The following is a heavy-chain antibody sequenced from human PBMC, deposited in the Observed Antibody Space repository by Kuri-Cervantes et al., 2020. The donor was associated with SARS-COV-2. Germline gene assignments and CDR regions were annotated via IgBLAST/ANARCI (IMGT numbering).Heavy chain of an antibody. CDR3: ARGTNWPPDGWFDP. CDR2: TYYRSKWYD. D-gene: IGHD7-27*01. CDR1: GDSVSSKIAA. Sequence: SETLSLTCAISGDSVSSKIAAWNWIRQSPSRGLEWLGRTYYRSKWYDDHAVSVKSRISINPDTSKNQFSLHLNSVTPEDTAVYYCARGTNWPPDGWFDPWGQGTLVTVSS. V-gene: IGHV6-1*01. J-gene: IGHJ5*02.